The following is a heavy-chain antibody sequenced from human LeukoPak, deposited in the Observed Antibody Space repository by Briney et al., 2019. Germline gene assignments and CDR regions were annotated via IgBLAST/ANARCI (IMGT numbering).Heavy chain of an antibody. V-gene: IGHV4-59*08. D-gene: IGHD6-13*01. J-gene: IGHJ1*01. CDR3: AGAFIAAAGTQGVQH. Sequence: SETLSLTCTVSGGSISSYYWSWIRQPPGKGLEWIGYIYYSGSTNYNPSLKSRVTISVDTSKNQFSLKLSSVTAADTAVYYCAGAFIAAAGTQGVQHWGQGTLVTVSS. CDR1: GGSISSYY. CDR2: IYYSGST.